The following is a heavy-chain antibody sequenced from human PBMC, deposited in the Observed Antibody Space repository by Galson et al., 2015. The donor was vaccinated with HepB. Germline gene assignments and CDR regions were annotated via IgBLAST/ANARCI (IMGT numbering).Heavy chain of an antibody. CDR2: ISGSSGST. J-gene: IGHJ6*02. CDR3: ARDSLRTGYYYGMDV. CDR1: GFTFSNYA. V-gene: IGHV3-23*01. Sequence: SLRLSCAASGFTFSNYAMSWVRQAPGKGLEWVSAISGSSGSTYYADSVKGRFTISRDNSKNTLYLQMNSLRAEDTAVYYCARDSLRTGYYYGMDVWGQGTTVTVSS.